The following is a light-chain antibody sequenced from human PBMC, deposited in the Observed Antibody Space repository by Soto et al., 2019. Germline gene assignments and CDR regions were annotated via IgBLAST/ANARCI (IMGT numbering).Light chain of an antibody. V-gene: IGKV3-11*01. CDR2: YTS. CDR1: RSVSSY. Sequence: IVLTQSPGTLSFSPGERATLSCRASRSVSSYLAWYQHKPGQAPRLLIYYTSNRATGIPARFSGSGSGTDFTLTINSLAPEDFAIYYCHQRQSWPRTFGQGTKVDIK. CDR3: HQRQSWPRT. J-gene: IGKJ1*01.